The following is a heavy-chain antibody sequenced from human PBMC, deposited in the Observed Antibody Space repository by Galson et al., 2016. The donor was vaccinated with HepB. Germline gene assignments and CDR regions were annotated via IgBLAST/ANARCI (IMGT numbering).Heavy chain of an antibody. Sequence: SVKVSCKASGGTFSSYAISWVRQAPGQGLEWMGGIIPIFGTANYAQKFQGRVTITADESTSTAYMEMSSLRSEDTAMYYCASGSASVVYINNWFDPWGQGTLVTVSS. J-gene: IGHJ5*02. V-gene: IGHV1-69*13. CDR2: IIPIFGTA. D-gene: IGHD2-8*02. CDR3: ASGSASVVYINNWFDP. CDR1: GGTFSSYA.